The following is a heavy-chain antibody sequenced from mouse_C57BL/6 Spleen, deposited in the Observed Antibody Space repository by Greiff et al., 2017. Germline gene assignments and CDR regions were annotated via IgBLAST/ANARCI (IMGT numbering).Heavy chain of an antibody. D-gene: IGHD3-2*02. CDR3: ARQLRLYYYAMDY. Sequence: VKLMESGPELVRPGVSVKISCKGSGYTFTDYAMHWVKQSHAKSLEWIGVISTYYGDASYNQKFKDKATMTVDKSSSTAYMELARLTSEDSAVYYCARQLRLYYYAMDYWGQGTSVTVSS. CDR2: ISTYYGDA. V-gene: IGHV1-67*01. CDR1: GYTFTDYA. J-gene: IGHJ4*01.